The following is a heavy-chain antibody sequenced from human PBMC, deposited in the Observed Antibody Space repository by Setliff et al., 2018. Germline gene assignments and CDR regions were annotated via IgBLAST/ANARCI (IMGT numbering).Heavy chain of an antibody. Sequence: ETLSLTCTVSGGSISSNTYYWSWIRQAPGKGLEWVSAISGSGGSTYYADSVKGRFTISRDNSKNTLYLQMNSLRAEDTAVYYCAKNGFGVVALGVNNWFDPWGQGTLVTVSS. CDR3: AKNGFGVVALGVNNWFDP. V-gene: IGHV3-23*01. J-gene: IGHJ5*02. CDR1: GGSISSNTYY. CDR2: ISGSGGST. D-gene: IGHD3-10*01.